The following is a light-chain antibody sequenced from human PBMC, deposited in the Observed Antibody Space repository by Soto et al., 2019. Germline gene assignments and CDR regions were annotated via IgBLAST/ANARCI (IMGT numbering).Light chain of an antibody. Sequence: EIVLTQTPGTLSLSPGQRATLSCRASQSVSSNFLAWYQQKPGQAPRLLIFDASNRATGIQDRFSGSGSGTAFTLTIRRLEPEDFAVYYCQQYGSSPRTFGQGPRVDI. CDR2: DAS. V-gene: IGKV3-20*01. J-gene: IGKJ1*01. CDR1: QSVSSNF. CDR3: QQYGSSPRT.